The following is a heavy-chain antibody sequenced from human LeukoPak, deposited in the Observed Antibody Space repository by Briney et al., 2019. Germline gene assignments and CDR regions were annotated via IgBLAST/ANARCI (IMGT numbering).Heavy chain of an antibody. D-gene: IGHD1-1*01. CDR2: IKQDGSEK. Sequence: GGSLRLSCAASGFTFSSYWMSWVRQAPGKGLEWVANIKQDGSEKYYVDSVKGRFTISRDNAKLFLQMNSLRVEDTARYYCARDTSPSSGSTYFDAFDMWGQGTMVSVSS. V-gene: IGHV3-7*01. CDR3: ARDTSPSSGSTYFDAFDM. J-gene: IGHJ3*02. CDR1: GFTFSSYW.